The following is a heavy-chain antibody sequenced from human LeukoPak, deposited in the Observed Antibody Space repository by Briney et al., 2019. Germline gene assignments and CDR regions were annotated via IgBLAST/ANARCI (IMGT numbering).Heavy chain of an antibody. CDR2: ISSSSSYI. D-gene: IGHD5-12*01. Sequence: GGSLRLSCAASGFTFSSYSMNWVRQAPGKGLEWVSSISSSSSYIYYADSVKGRFTISRDNAKNSLYLQMNSLRAEDTAVYYCARGLRSLWYYFDYWGQGTLVTVSS. CDR1: GFTFSSYS. V-gene: IGHV3-21*01. CDR3: ARGLRSLWYYFDY. J-gene: IGHJ4*02.